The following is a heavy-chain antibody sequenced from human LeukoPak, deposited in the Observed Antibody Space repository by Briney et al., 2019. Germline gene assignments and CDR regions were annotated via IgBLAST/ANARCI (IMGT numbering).Heavy chain of an antibody. CDR1: GFTFSSYA. D-gene: IGHD3-22*01. CDR2: ISGSGGIT. Sequence: PGGSLRLSCAASGFTFSSYAMSWVRQAPGKGLEWVSAISGSGGITYYADSVKGRITISRDNSKNTLYLQMNSLRAEDTAVYYCASPGGDYYDSSGYSTYYYYGMDVWGQGTTVTVSS. V-gene: IGHV3-23*01. J-gene: IGHJ6*02. CDR3: ASPGGDYYDSSGYSTYYYYGMDV.